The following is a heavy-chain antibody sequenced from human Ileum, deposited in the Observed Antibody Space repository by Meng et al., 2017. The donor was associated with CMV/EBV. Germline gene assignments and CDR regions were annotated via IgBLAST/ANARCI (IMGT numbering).Heavy chain of an antibody. D-gene: IGHD2-2*01. J-gene: IGHJ2*01. V-gene: IGHV3-21*01. CDR2: ISSSSSYI. CDR1: GFTFSSYS. Sequence: GESLKISCAASGFTFSSYSMNWVRQAPGKGLEWVSSISSSSSYIYYADSVKGRFTISRDNAKNSLFLQMNSLRPEDTAVYYCASFTHQLVGGTYWYCDLWGRGTLVTVSS. CDR3: ASFTHQLVGGTYWYCDL.